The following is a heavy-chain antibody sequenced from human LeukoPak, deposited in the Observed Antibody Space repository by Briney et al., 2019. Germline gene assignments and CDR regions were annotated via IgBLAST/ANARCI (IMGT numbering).Heavy chain of an antibody. CDR1: DGSFSGFY. J-gene: IGHJ4*02. D-gene: IGHD1-26*01. V-gene: IGHV4-34*01. CDR3: ARHLGSDSGSYYFDY. CDR2: INHSGST. Sequence: SETLSLTCAIYDGSFSGFYWSWIRQPPGKGLEWIGEINHSGSTNYNPSLKSRVTISVDTSKNQFSLKLSSVTAADTAVYYCARHLGSDSGSYYFDYWGQGTLVTVSS.